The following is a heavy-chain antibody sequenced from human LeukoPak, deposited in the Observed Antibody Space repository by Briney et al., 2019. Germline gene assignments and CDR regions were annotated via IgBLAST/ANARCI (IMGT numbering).Heavy chain of an antibody. CDR1: GFTFWDYA. CDR2: IRSKAYGGTT. Sequence: GGSLRLSCTASGFTFWDYAMSWVRQARGKGREGGGFIRSKAYGGTTEYAASVKRRFTISRHDSKSIAYLQMNSLKTEDTAVYYCTRVDSSGGYWGQGTLVTVSS. D-gene: IGHD6-19*01. V-gene: IGHV3-49*04. J-gene: IGHJ4*02. CDR3: TRVDSSGGY.